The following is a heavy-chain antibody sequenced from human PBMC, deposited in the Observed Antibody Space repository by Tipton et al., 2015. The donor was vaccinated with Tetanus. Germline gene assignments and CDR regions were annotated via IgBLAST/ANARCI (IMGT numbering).Heavy chain of an antibody. CDR1: GYIFNNYW. Sequence: MQLVQSGGEVKKPGESLKISCKGSGYIFNNYWIGWVRQMPGKGLEWMGIIYPGDSDTRYSPSFQGQVTISVDKSTNTAYLQWSSLKASDTSMFYCARAHCTDGVCNFDFWGQGALVTVAS. D-gene: IGHD2-8*01. CDR3: ARAHCTDGVCNFDF. CDR2: IYPGDSDT. V-gene: IGHV5-51*01. J-gene: IGHJ4*02.